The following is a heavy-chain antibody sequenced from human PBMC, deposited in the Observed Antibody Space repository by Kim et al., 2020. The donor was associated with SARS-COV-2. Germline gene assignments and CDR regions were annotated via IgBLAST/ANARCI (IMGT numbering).Heavy chain of an antibody. V-gene: IGHV3-23*01. D-gene: IGHD3-16*01. CDR3: AKDQGREMAWGGSFDY. CDR2: ISGSGGST. Sequence: GGSLRLSCAASGFTFSSYAMSWVRQAPGKGLEWVSAISGSGGSTYYADSVKGRFTISRDNSKNTLYLQMNSLRAEDTAVYYCAKDQGREMAWGGSFDYWGQGTLVTVSS. J-gene: IGHJ4*02. CDR1: GFTFSSYA.